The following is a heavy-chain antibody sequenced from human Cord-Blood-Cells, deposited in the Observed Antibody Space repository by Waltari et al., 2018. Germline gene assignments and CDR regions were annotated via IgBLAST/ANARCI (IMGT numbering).Heavy chain of an antibody. J-gene: IGHJ3*02. Sequence: QVQLVESGGGGVNLGRSRRLSVERPGLTFVTLGINGFAKRQAQGKGLEWVSVIWYDGRKKYDADSVKVRFTISRDNSKNTLYLQMNSLRAEDTAVYYCARAKWELHAFDIWGQGTMVTVSS. CDR2: IWYDGRKK. CDR3: ARAKWELHAFDI. V-gene: IGHV3-33*01. CDR1: GLTFVTLG. D-gene: IGHD1-26*01.